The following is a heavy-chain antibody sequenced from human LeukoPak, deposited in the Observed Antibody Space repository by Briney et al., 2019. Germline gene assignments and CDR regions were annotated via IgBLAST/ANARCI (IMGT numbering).Heavy chain of an antibody. J-gene: IGHJ3*02. D-gene: IGHD3-3*01. V-gene: IGHV1-2*02. CDR2: INPNSGGT. Sequence: ASVKVSCKASGYTFTGYYMHWVRQAPGQGLEWMGWINPNSGGTNYAQKFQGRVTMTRGTSISTAYMELSRLRSGDTAVYYCARYPRVNYDFWSGYYSDAFDIWGQGTMVTVSS. CDR3: ARYPRVNYDFWSGYYSDAFDI. CDR1: GYTFTGYY.